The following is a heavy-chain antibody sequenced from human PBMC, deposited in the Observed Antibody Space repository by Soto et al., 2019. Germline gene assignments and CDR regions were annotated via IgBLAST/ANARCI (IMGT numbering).Heavy chain of an antibody. CDR1: GFTFSYYP. J-gene: IGHJ4*02. Sequence: GGSLRLSCAASGFTFSYYPLHWVRRAPGKGLEWVSSISGVRDYIRYADSVKGRFTISRDNAKTSLYLQMNSLTAEDTAVYYCAREGVHNYTEYYFDYWGQGTLVTVSS. CDR3: AREGVHNYTEYYFDY. D-gene: IGHD3-10*01. CDR2: ISGVRDYI. V-gene: IGHV3-21*06.